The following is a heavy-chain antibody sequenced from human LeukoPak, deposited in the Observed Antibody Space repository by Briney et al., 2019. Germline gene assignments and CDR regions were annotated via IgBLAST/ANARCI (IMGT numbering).Heavy chain of an antibody. Sequence: ASVTVSCTASGYTFTSYDINWVRQAPGQGLEWMGWMNPNSGNTGYAQKFQGRVTMTRSTSISTAYMELSSLRSEDTAVYYCARDYGDYSGFDPWGQGTLVTVSS. D-gene: IGHD4-17*01. J-gene: IGHJ5*02. CDR2: MNPNSGNT. CDR3: ARDYGDYSGFDP. V-gene: IGHV1-8*01. CDR1: GYTFTSYD.